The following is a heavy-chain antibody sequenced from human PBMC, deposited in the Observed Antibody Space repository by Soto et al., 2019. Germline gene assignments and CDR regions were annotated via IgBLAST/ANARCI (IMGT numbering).Heavy chain of an antibody. CDR2: IKEDGSEK. CDR1: GFTFSISW. Sequence: GGSLRLSCAASGFTFSISWMSWVRQAPGKGLKWVANIKEDGSEKYYVDSVKGRCTISRDNAKNSLDLQMNSLRAEDTAVYYCVGGSGHYMHFWGRGTSVPGSS. V-gene: IGHV3-7*01. CDR3: VGGSGHYMHF. J-gene: IGHJ6*03.